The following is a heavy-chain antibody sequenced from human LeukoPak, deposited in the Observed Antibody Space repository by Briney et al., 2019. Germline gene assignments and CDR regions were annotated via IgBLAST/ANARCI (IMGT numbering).Heavy chain of an antibody. CDR3: ARDLGGYNV. CDR2: IYHSGST. CDR1: GGSISSYY. J-gene: IGHJ4*02. Sequence: SETLSLTCTVSGGSISSYYWSWIRQPPGKGLEWIGSIYHSGSTYYNPSLKSRVTISVDTSKNQFSLKLSSVTAADTAVYYCARDLGGYNVWGQGTLVTVSS. V-gene: IGHV4-59*01. D-gene: IGHD5-24*01.